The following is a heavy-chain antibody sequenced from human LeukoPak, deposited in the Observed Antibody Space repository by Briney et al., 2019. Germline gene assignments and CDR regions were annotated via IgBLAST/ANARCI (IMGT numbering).Heavy chain of an antibody. D-gene: IGHD3-16*02. Sequence: WIRQAPGKGLEWVAVISYDGSNKYYADSVKGRFTISRDNSKNTLYLQMNSLRAEDTAVYYCARGLITFGGVIVPRAFDIWGQGTMVTVSS. V-gene: IGHV3-30-3*01. J-gene: IGHJ3*02. CDR2: ISYDGSNK. CDR3: ARGLITFGGVIVPRAFDI.